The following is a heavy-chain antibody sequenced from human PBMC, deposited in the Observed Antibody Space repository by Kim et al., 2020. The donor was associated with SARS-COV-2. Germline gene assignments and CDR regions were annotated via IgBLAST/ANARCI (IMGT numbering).Heavy chain of an antibody. Sequence: ASVKVSCKASGYTFTSYGISWVRQAPGQGLEWMGWISAYNGNTNYAQKLQGRVTMTTDTSTSTAYMELRSLRSDDTAVYYCASTTYSSSWYPHYYGMDVWCQGPTVTVSS. CDR3: ASTTYSSSWYPHYYGMDV. V-gene: IGHV1-18*01. J-gene: IGHJ6*02. CDR1: GYTFTSYG. D-gene: IGHD6-13*01. CDR2: ISAYNGNT.